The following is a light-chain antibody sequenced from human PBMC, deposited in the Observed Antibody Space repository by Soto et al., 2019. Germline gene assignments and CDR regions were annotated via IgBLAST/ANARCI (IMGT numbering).Light chain of an antibody. CDR1: RFNIGAGYD. J-gene: IGLJ3*02. V-gene: IGLV1-40*01. Sequence: QSVLTQPPSVSGAPGQRVTISCSGSRFNIGAGYDVHWYQELPGTAPKLLIHRNNIRPSGVPDRFSGSKSGTSASLAITGLQAEDEADYYCQSDDSSLSAPWVFGGGTKVTVL. CDR3: QSDDSSLSAPWV. CDR2: RNN.